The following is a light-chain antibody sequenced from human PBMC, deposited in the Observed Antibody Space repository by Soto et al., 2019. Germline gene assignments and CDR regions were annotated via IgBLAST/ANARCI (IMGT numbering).Light chain of an antibody. CDR3: MQSVQFPVT. V-gene: IGKV2D-29*01. CDR2: EIF. Sequence: DIVLTQTPLSLAVTPGQPASISCKSSQSLLHDDGKTYLYWYLQRPGQTPQLLIYEIFNRFTAVPDRFSGSGSGTDFTLQISRVEADDFGVYYCMQSVQFPVTFGGGTKVEIK. CDR1: QSLLHDDGKTY. J-gene: IGKJ4*01.